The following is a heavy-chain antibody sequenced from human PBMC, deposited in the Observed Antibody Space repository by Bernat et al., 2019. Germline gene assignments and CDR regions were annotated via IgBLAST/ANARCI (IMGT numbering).Heavy chain of an antibody. Sequence: QLQLQESGPGLVKPSETLSLTCTVSAGSISSNNYFWGWIREPPGKGLEWIGSVYSSGSTYYNPSLKGRVTISVDTSKNQFSLKLSSVTAADTAVYYCARGMVVVPAATGWFDPWGQGTLVTVS. J-gene: IGHJ5*02. CDR3: ARGMVVVPAATGWFDP. D-gene: IGHD2-2*01. V-gene: IGHV4-39*07. CDR2: VYSSGST. CDR1: AGSISSNNYF.